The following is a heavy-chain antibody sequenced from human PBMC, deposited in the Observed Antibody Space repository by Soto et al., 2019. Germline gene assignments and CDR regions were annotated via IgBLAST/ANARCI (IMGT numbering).Heavy chain of an antibody. J-gene: IGHJ5*02. CDR2: IYYSGST. CDR3: ARDRGPVRGVINWFDP. V-gene: IGHV4-59*01. Sequence: QVQLQESGPGLVKPSETLSLTCTVSGGSISSYYWSWIRQPPGKGLEWIGYIYYSGSTNYNPSLKSRVTISVDTSKNQFSLKLSSVTAADTAVYYCARDRGPVRGVINWFDPWGQGTLVTVSS. CDR1: GGSISSYY. D-gene: IGHD3-10*01.